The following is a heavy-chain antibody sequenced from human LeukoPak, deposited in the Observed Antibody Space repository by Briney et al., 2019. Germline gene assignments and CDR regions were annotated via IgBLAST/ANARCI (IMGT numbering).Heavy chain of an antibody. CDR2: IYHSGST. J-gene: IGHJ4*02. V-gene: IGHV4-4*02. CDR1: GGSISSSNW. D-gene: IGHD3-9*01. Sequence: PSGTLSLTCAVSGGSISSSNWWSWVRQPPGQGLEWIGEIYHSGSTNYNPSLKSRVTISVDTSKNQFSLKLSSVTAADTAVYYCARGGVLRYFDWSTNRYYFDYWGQGTLVTVSS. CDR3: ARGGVLRYFDWSTNRYYFDY.